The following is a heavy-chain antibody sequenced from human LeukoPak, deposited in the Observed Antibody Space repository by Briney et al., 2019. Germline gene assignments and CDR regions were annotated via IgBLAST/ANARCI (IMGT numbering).Heavy chain of an antibody. D-gene: IGHD5-18*01. Sequence: GGSLRLSCAASGFTFSDHYMDWVRQAPGKGLEWVGRTRNKANSYTTEYAASVKGRFTISRDNSKNTLYLQMNSLRVEDTAVYYCAKDRRRGYSYGYSRGLDDYWGQGTLVTVSS. CDR3: AKDRRRGYSYGYSRGLDDY. CDR1: GFTFSDHY. V-gene: IGHV3-72*01. J-gene: IGHJ4*02. CDR2: TRNKANSYTT.